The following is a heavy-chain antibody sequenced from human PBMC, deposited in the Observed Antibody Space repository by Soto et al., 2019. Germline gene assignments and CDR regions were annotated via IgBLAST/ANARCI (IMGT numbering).Heavy chain of an antibody. V-gene: IGHV4-4*02. J-gene: IGHJ6*02. CDR2: IYHSGST. Sequence: LSLTCAVSGGSIISSNWWSWVRQPPGKGLEWIGEIYHSGSTNYNPSLKSRVTISVDKSKNQFSLKLSSVTAADTAVYYCARDGTTDTAMVSDYYYGMDVWGQGTTVTVSS. CDR3: ARDGTTDTAMVSDYYYGMDV. D-gene: IGHD5-18*01. CDR1: GGSIISSNW.